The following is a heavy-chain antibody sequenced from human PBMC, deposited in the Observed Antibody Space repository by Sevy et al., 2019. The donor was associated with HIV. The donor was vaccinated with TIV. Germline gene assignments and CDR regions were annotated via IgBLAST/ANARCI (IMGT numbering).Heavy chain of an antibody. D-gene: IGHD2-8*01. J-gene: IGHJ4*02. V-gene: IGHV3-23*01. Sequence: GGSLRLSCAASGFTFSKYSMSWVRQPPGKGLEWVSTLSFGCGEINYADSVKGRFTISRDNSKSSVYLQMNNLRPGDTAVYYCAREGCTKPHDYWGQGTRVTVSS. CDR2: LSFGCGEI. CDR3: AREGCTKPHDY. CDR1: GFTFSKYS.